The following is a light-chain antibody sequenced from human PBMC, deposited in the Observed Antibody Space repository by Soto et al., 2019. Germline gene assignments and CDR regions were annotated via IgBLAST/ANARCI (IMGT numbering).Light chain of an antibody. V-gene: IGKV3-15*01. Sequence: ETVMTQSPVTLSVSPGERATLSCRASQSVAINLAWYQQRPGQAPRLLIYGASTRATSIPARFSGSGSGTEFTLTISSLQSEDFAVYYCQQYNNWPPYTFGQGTKLEIK. J-gene: IGKJ2*01. CDR3: QQYNNWPPYT. CDR1: QSVAIN. CDR2: GAS.